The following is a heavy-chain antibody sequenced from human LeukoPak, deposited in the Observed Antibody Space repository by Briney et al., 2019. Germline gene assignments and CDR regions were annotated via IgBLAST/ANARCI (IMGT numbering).Heavy chain of an antibody. CDR1: GFTFSNYE. Sequence: GGSLRLSCAASGFTFSNYEMNWVRQAPGKGLEWVSYISSGGSTIYYTDSVKGRFIISRDNAKNSLYLQMNSLRAEDTAVYYCAREYFYNSSGYRALRYWGQGTLVTVSS. CDR3: AREYFYNSSGYRALRY. J-gene: IGHJ4*02. CDR2: ISSGGSTI. V-gene: IGHV3-48*03. D-gene: IGHD3-22*01.